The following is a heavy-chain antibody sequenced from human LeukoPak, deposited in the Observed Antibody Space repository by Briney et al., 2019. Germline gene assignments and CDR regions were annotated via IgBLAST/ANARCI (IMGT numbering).Heavy chain of an antibody. Sequence: GGTLRLSCAASGFTFSGSAMHWVRQASGKGLEWVGRIRSKANSYATAYAASVKGRFTISRDDSKNTAYLQMNSLKTEDTAVYYCTRMDTAMVTYHYWGQGTLVTVSS. D-gene: IGHD5-18*01. CDR3: TRMDTAMVTYHY. CDR1: GFTFSGSA. CDR2: IRSKANSYAT. J-gene: IGHJ4*02. V-gene: IGHV3-73*01.